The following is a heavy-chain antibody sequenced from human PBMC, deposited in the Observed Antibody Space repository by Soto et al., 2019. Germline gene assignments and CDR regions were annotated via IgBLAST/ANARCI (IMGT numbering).Heavy chain of an antibody. CDR3: ARDRDDYGSGTYYNRIDF. D-gene: IGHD3-10*01. J-gene: IGHJ4*02. Sequence: QVHLVQSGAEVKKPGSSVKVSCKASGGIFSTYAISWLRQAPGQGLEWMGGIIPLFGTPNYAQRFQGRVTITADESTSTAYMELSRLRSEDTAVYYCARDRDDYGSGTYYNRIDFWGQGTLVTVSS. CDR2: IIPLFGTP. V-gene: IGHV1-69*01. CDR1: GGIFSTYA.